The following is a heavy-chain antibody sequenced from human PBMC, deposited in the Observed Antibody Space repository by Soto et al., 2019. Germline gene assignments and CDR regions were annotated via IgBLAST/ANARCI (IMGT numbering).Heavy chain of an antibody. CDR2: IIPIFGTA. J-gene: IGHJ4*02. V-gene: IGHV1-69*01. D-gene: IGHD2-2*02. CDR1: GGTFSSYA. Sequence: QVQLVQSGAEVKKPGSSVKVSCKASGGTFSSYAISWVRQAPGQGLEWMGGIIPIFGTANYAQKFQGRVTITADESTSTDYMELSSLRSEDTAVYYCARDAGYCSSTSCYTDFDYWGQGTLVTVSS. CDR3: ARDAGYCSSTSCYTDFDY.